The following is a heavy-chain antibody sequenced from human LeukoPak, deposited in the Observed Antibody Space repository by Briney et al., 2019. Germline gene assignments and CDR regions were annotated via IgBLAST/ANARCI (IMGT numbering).Heavy chain of an antibody. V-gene: IGHV3-33*01. CDR3: ARDSGVHSGSPFDY. J-gene: IGHJ4*02. Sequence: GGSLRLSCAASGFTFGSYGMHWVRQAPGKGLEWVAVIWYDGSNKYYADSVKGRFTISRDNSKNTLYLQMNSLRAEDTAVYYCARDSGVHSGSPFDYCGQGTLVTVSS. CDR1: GFTFGSYG. D-gene: IGHD3-10*01. CDR2: IWYDGSNK.